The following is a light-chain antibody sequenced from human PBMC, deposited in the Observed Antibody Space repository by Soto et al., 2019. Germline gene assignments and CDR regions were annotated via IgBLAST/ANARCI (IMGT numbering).Light chain of an antibody. J-gene: IGKJ3*01. CDR1: QAIHSY. Sequence: DIQMTQSPSSLSASVGDRVTITCRARQAIHSYLNWYQKKPGKAPNLLIFATSTLQSGVPSRFSGSGSGTDFTLSISSLQPEDFATYYCPQRETFGHGTKVDIK. CDR2: ATS. V-gene: IGKV1-39*01. CDR3: PQRET.